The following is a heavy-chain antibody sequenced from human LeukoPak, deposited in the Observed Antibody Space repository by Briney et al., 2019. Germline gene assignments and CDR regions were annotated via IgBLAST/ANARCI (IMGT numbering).Heavy chain of an antibody. CDR3: AKSGGAYYSDTSAYSSFDY. CDR1: AFTFSSYA. V-gene: IGHV3-23*01. CDR2: ISYVGGTT. D-gene: IGHD3-22*01. J-gene: IGHJ4*02. Sequence: PGGSLRLSCAASAFTFSSYAMSWVRQAPGKGLEWVSAISYVGGTTYYADSVKGRFTISRDNSKNTLYLQMNSLSAEATAVYYCAKSGGAYYSDTSAYSSFDYWGQGTLVTVSS.